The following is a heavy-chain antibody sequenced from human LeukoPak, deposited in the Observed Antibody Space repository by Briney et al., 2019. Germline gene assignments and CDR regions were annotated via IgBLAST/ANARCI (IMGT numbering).Heavy chain of an antibody. V-gene: IGHV3-21*01. CDR2: ISSSSSYI. CDR3: ATTMVRGVMSNDAFDI. CDR1: GFTFSSCS. J-gene: IGHJ3*02. D-gene: IGHD3-10*01. Sequence: GGSLRLSCAASGFTFSSCSMNWVRQAPGKGLEWVSSISSSSSYIYYADSVKGRFTISRDNAKNSLYLQMNSLRAEDTAVYYCATTMVRGVMSNDAFDIWGQGTMVTVSS.